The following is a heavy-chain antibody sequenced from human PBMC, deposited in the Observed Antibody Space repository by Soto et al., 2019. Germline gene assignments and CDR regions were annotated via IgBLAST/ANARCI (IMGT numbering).Heavy chain of an antibody. CDR1: GFSLSTSGVG. J-gene: IGHJ6*02. CDR3: AYTEMVVAANYYYYGMDV. D-gene: IGHD2-15*01. CDR2: IYWDDDK. Sequence: QITLKESGPTLVKPTQTLTLTCTFSGFSLSTSGVGVGWIRQPPGKALEWLALIYWDDDKRYSPSLKSRLTITKDTSKNQVVLTMTNMDPVDTATYYCAYTEMVVAANYYYYGMDVWGQGTTVTVSS. V-gene: IGHV2-5*02.